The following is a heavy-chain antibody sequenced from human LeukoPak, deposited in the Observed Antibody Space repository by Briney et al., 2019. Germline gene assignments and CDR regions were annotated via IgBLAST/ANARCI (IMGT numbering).Heavy chain of an antibody. CDR3: AREVVPNWFDP. CDR1: GGSISSYY. D-gene: IGHD2-15*01. CDR2: IYYSGST. V-gene: IGHV4-59*01. Sequence: SETLSLTCTVSGGSISSYYWSWMRQPPGKGLEWIGYIYYSGSTNYNPSLKSRATISVDTSKNQFSLKLSSVTAADTAVYYCAREVVPNWFDPWGQGTLVTVSS. J-gene: IGHJ5*02.